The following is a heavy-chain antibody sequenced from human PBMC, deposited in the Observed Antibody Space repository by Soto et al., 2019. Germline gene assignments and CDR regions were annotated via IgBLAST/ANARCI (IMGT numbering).Heavy chain of an antibody. Sequence: EVQLLESGGGLVQPGESLRLSCEASGFTFSTYAMSWVRQAAGKGPEWVSGTGPGGGSKYYSDSVKGRFTISRDNSMNTLYLKRSSLRAEDTAVYYCAKDQKVGYGFGRAFDSWGQGTLVTVSS. V-gene: IGHV3-23*01. D-gene: IGHD5-18*01. J-gene: IGHJ4*02. CDR2: TGPGGGSK. CDR3: AKDQKVGYGFGRAFDS. CDR1: GFTFSTYA.